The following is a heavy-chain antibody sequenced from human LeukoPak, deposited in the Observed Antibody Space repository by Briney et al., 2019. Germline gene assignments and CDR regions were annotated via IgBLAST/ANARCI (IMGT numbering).Heavy chain of an antibody. Sequence: GGPLRLSCAASGFTFSSYSMNWVRQAPGKGLEWVSYINSSSSSIYYADSVKGRFTISRDNAKNSLYLQMNSLRAEDTAVYYCARDLGDSSGWSWGLGTLVTVSS. CDR3: ARDLGDSSGWS. V-gene: IGHV3-48*01. J-gene: IGHJ5*02. CDR2: INSSSSSI. D-gene: IGHD6-19*01. CDR1: GFTFSSYS.